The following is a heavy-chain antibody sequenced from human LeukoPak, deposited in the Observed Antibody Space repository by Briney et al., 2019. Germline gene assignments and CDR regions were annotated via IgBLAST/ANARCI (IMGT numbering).Heavy chain of an antibody. Sequence: AASVKVSCKASGGTFSSYAISWVRQAPGQGLEWMGGIIPIFGTANYAQKFQGRVTITADESTSTAYMELSSLRSEDTAVYYCARGYSYARLSYWGQGTLVTVSS. CDR3: ARGYSYARLSY. CDR1: GGTFSSYA. CDR2: IIPIFGTA. V-gene: IGHV1-69*13. J-gene: IGHJ4*02. D-gene: IGHD5-18*01.